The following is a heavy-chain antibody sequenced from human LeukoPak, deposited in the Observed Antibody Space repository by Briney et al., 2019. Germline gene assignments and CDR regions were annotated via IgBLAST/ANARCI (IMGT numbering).Heavy chain of an antibody. CDR3: ARAHHQDGYNLFDY. CDR2: IIPILGIA. Sequence: SVKVSCKASGGTFSSYAISWVRQAPGQGLEWMGRIIPILGIANYAQKFQGRVTITADKSTSTAYMELSSLRSEDTAVYYCARAHHQDGYNLFDYWGQGTLVTVSS. V-gene: IGHV1-69*04. CDR1: GGTFSSYA. D-gene: IGHD5-24*01. J-gene: IGHJ4*02.